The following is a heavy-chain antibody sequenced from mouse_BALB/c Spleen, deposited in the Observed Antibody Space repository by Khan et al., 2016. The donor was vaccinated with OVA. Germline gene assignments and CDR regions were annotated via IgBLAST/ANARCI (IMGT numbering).Heavy chain of an antibody. V-gene: IGHV9-3-1*01. CDR1: GYTLTDYG. CDR2: INTYTGET. Sequence: QIQLVQSGPELKKPGETVKISCKASGYTLTDYGMNWVKQAPGKGLKWMGWINTYTGETTYADDFKGRFAFSLETSASTAYLQINNLKTEDTATYFCSRSNGDYRFAYWGPGTLVTVSA. J-gene: IGHJ3*01. D-gene: IGHD2-13*01. CDR3: SRSNGDYRFAY.